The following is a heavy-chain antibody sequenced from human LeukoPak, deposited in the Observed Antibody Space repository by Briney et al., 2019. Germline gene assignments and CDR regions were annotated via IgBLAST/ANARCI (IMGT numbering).Heavy chain of an antibody. Sequence: ASVKVSCKVSGYTLTELSMHWVRQAPGKGLEWMGGFDPEDGETIYAQKFQGRVTMTEDTSTDTAYMELSSLRSEDTAVYYCATAPPIAAAGKRSWFDPWGQGTLVTVSS. CDR3: ATAPPIAAAGKRSWFDP. CDR2: FDPEDGET. CDR1: GYTLTELS. D-gene: IGHD6-13*01. V-gene: IGHV1-24*01. J-gene: IGHJ5*02.